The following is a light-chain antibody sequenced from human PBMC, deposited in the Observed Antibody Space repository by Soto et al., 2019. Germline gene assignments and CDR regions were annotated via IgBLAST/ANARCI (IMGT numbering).Light chain of an antibody. CDR3: QQYGSSPVT. Sequence: EIVLTQSPGTLSLSPGERATLSCRASQSVSSIYLAWYQQKPGQAPRLLIYGASSRATGIPDRFSGSGSGTDFTLTISRLEPEDFAVYYCQQYGSSPVTFGPGTKADIK. CDR1: QSVSSIY. CDR2: GAS. J-gene: IGKJ3*01. V-gene: IGKV3-20*01.